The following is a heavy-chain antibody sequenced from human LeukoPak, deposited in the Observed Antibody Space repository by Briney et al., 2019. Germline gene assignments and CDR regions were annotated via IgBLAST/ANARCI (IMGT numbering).Heavy chain of an antibody. V-gene: IGHV3-21*01. CDR2: ISSSSSYI. CDR3: SCYRPYYYYYMDV. J-gene: IGHJ6*03. Sequence: AGGSLRLSCAASGFTFSSYSMNWVRQAPGKGLEWVSSISSSSSYIYYADSVKGRFTISRDNAKNSLYLQMNSLRAEDTAVYYCSCYRPYYYYYMDVWGKGTTVTVSS. D-gene: IGHD2-2*01. CDR1: GFTFSSYS.